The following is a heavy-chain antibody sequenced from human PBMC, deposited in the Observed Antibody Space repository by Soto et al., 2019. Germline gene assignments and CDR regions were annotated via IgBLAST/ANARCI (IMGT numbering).Heavy chain of an antibody. J-gene: IGHJ4*02. V-gene: IGHV3-48*03. CDR2: ISNSGSHI. CDR3: ARAFCGGDCYFDY. D-gene: IGHD2-21*02. Sequence: EVHLVESGGGLVQPGGSLRLSCAASGFTFSSYEMNWVRQAPGKGLEWLSYISNSGSHIYYADSVRGRFTISRDNAKSSLYLQMNSLRAEDTAVYYCARAFCGGDCYFDYWGPGTLVTVSS. CDR1: GFTFSSYE.